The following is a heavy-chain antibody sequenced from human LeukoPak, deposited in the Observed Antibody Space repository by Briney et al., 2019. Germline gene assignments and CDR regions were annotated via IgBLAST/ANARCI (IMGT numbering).Heavy chain of an antibody. CDR1: GGSSSSYY. D-gene: IGHD3-22*01. J-gene: IGHJ3*02. Sequence: SETLSLTCTVAGGSSSSYYWSLIRQPPGKGLEWIGYIYYSGSTNYNPSLKSRVTISVDTSKNQFSLKLSSVTAADTAVYYCARDLYDSSGYALRPSGFDIWGQGTMVTVSS. CDR2: IYYSGST. V-gene: IGHV4-59*12. CDR3: ARDLYDSSGYALRPSGFDI.